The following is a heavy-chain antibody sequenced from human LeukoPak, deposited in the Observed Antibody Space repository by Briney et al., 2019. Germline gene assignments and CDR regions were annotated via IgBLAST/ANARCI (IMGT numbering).Heavy chain of an antibody. CDR3: ARGPGSSGGAYVGDY. V-gene: IGHV3-74*01. J-gene: IGHJ4*01. CDR1: GFSLSGYW. D-gene: IGHD3-22*01. Sequence: GGSLRLSCVASGFSLSGYWMYWVRQAPGKGLMYISRNNGDGSTTNYADVVKGRFTMSRDNVKNTLYLQMNSLRVEDTAVYYCARGPGSSGGAYVGDYWGHGTLVTVSS. CDR2: NNGDGSTT.